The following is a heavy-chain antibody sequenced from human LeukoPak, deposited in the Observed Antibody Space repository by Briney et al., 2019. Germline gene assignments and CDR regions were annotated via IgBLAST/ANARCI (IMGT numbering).Heavy chain of an antibody. CDR2: TYYRSKWYN. V-gene: IGHV6-1*01. J-gene: IGHJ5*02. Sequence: SQTLSFTCAISGDSVSSNSAAWNWIRQSPSRGLEWLGRTYYRSKWYNDYAVSVKSRITINPDTSKNQFSLKLSSVTAADTAVYYCARVVVVPAAWGGWFDPWGQGTLVTVSS. D-gene: IGHD2-2*01. CDR3: ARVVVVPAAWGGWFDP. CDR1: GDSVSSNSAA.